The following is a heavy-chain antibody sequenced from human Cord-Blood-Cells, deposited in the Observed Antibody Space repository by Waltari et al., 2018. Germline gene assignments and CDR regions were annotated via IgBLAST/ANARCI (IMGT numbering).Heavy chain of an antibody. Sequence: QVQLQESGPGLVKPSETLPLTCTVSGGSLSSYYWSWIRQPAGKGLEWIGRIYTSGSTNYNPSLKSRVTMSVDTSKNQFSLKLSSVTAADTAVYYCARDGSRYYYYGMDVWGQGTTVTVSS. CDR3: ARDGSRYYYYGMDV. CDR2: IYTSGST. V-gene: IGHV4-4*07. CDR1: GGSLSSYY. J-gene: IGHJ6*02.